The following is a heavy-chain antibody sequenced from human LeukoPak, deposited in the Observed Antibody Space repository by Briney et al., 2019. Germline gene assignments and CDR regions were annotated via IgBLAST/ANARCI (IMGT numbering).Heavy chain of an antibody. CDR3: ARDGYGDYSFDY. D-gene: IGHD4-17*01. Sequence: GGSLRLSCAASGFTFSSYEMNWVRQAPGKGLEWVSYISSSGSTIYYADSVKGRFTISRDNAKNSLYLQMNSLRAEDTAVYYCARDGYGDYSFDYWGQGTLVTVSS. J-gene: IGHJ4*02. CDR1: GFTFSSYE. V-gene: IGHV3-48*03. CDR2: ISSSGSTI.